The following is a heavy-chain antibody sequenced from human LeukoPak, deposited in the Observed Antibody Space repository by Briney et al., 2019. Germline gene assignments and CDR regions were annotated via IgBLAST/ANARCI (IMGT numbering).Heavy chain of an antibody. CDR1: GFSFGSFC. D-gene: IGHD4-23*01. CDR3: ARLRTTVVRRYFDY. CDR2: IKQEASEK. V-gene: IGHV3-7*04. J-gene: IGHJ4*02. Sequence: GGSLRLSCAASGFSFGSFCMSWVRQAPGKGLEWVANIKQEASEKCSVDSVKGRFTITRDNAKNSLYLQMNSLRAEDTAVYYCARLRTTVVRRYFDYWGQGTLVTVSS.